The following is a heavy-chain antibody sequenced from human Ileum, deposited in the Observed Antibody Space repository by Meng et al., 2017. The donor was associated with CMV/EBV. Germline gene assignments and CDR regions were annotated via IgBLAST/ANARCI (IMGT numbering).Heavy chain of an antibody. D-gene: IGHD3-3*01. CDR2: ISSSDKSGSPR. Sequence: GESLKISCAASGFTFRDYEMHWVRQAPGKGLEWVSYISSSDKSGSPRYYVESVTGRFTISRDNARNSLFLQMDSLRIEDTAVYYCARPFTTRGNNGMDVWGQGTTVTVSS. CDR1: GFTFRDYE. V-gene: IGHV3-48*03. CDR3: ARPFTTRGNNGMDV. J-gene: IGHJ6*02.